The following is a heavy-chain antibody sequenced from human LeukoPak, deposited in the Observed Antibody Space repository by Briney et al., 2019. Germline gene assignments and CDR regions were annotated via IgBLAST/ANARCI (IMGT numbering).Heavy chain of an antibody. D-gene: IGHD3-10*01. V-gene: IGHV3-74*01. Sequence: GGSLRLSCAASGFTFSNYWMHWVRQVPGKGLVWVSRIKSDGRSGATYADSVKGRFTISRDNAKNTLYLQMSSLRADDTAVYYCARVLYYYGSGPGETTLDYWGQGTLVTVSS. CDR3: ARVLYYYGSGPGETTLDY. CDR1: GFTFSNYW. J-gene: IGHJ4*02. CDR2: IKSDGRSGA.